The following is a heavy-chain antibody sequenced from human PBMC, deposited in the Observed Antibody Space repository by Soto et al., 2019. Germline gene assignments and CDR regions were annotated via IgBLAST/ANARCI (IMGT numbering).Heavy chain of an antibody. CDR2: IWYDGSNK. CDR3: AREVGAYTVDY. D-gene: IGHD1-26*01. V-gene: IGHV3-33*01. Sequence: QVQLVESGGGVVQPGRSLRLSCAASGFTFSSYGMHWVRQAPGKGLEWVAVIWYDGSNKYYADSVKGRFTISRDNSKNTLYLQMNRLRAEDTAVYYCAREVGAYTVDYSGQGTLVTVSS. J-gene: IGHJ4*02. CDR1: GFTFSSYG.